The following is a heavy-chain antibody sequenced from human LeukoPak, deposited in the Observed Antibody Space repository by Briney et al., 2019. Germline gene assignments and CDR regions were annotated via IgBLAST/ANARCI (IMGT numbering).Heavy chain of an antibody. D-gene: IGHD3-10*01. Sequence: PGGSLRLSCAASGFTFSSYGMHWVRQAPGKGLEWVAVISYDGSNKYYADSVKGRFTISRDNSKNTLYLQMNSLRAEDTAVYYCAKDPTVLLWSTSHFDYWGQGTLVTVSS. V-gene: IGHV3-30*18. CDR2: ISYDGSNK. CDR3: AKDPTVLLWSTSHFDY. CDR1: GFTFSSYG. J-gene: IGHJ4*02.